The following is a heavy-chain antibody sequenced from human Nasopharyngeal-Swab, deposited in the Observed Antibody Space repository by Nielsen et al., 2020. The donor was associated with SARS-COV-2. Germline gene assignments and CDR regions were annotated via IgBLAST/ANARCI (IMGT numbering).Heavy chain of an antibody. CDR3: ARDQGGGAEIITIFGAASYFDY. Sequence: ASVKVSCKASGYTFTSYYMHWVRQAPGQGLEWMGIINPSGGSTSYAQKFQGRVTMTRDTSTSTVYMELSSLRSEDTAVYYCARDQGGGAEIITIFGAASYFDYWGQGTLVTVSS. V-gene: IGHV1-46*01. J-gene: IGHJ4*02. CDR1: GYTFTSYY. D-gene: IGHD3-3*01. CDR2: INPSGGST.